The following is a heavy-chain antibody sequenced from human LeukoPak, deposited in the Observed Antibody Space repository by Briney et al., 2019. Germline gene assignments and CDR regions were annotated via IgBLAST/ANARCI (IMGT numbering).Heavy chain of an antibody. CDR1: GGSISSGGYY. J-gene: IGHJ3*02. D-gene: IGHD3-22*01. CDR3: ARGRGGYYDSRTNAFDI. Sequence: SQTLSLTCTVSGGSISSGGYYWSWIRRHPGKGLEWIGYIYYSGSTYYNPSLKSRVTISVDTSKNQFSLKLSSVTAADTAVYYCARGRGGYYDSRTNAFDIWGQGTMVTVSS. CDR2: IYYSGST. V-gene: IGHV4-31*03.